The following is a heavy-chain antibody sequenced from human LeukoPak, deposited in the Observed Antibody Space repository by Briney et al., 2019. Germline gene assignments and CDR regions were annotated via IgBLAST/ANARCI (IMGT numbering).Heavy chain of an antibody. J-gene: IGHJ6*02. CDR2: IIGDGSRT. CDR1: GFTFSIYW. V-gene: IGHV3-74*01. Sequence: GGSLRLSCAASGFTFSIYWMHWVRQAPGKGLVWVSHIIGDGSRTSNADSVKGRFTVSRDNAKNTLYLQMNSLRAEDTAVYYCARGARYGMDVWGPGATVTVS. CDR3: ARGARYGMDV.